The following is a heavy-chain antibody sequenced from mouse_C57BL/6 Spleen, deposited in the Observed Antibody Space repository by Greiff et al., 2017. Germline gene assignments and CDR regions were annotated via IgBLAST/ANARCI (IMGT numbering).Heavy chain of an antibody. Sequence: EVQGVESGGGLVQPGESLKLSCESNEYEFPSHDMSWVRKTPEKRLELVAAINSDGGSTYYPDTMESRFIISRDNTKKTLYLQMSSLRSEDTALYYCARQGGYYGSYWYVDVWGTGTTVTVSS. J-gene: IGHJ1*03. CDR2: INSDGGST. CDR3: ARQGGYYGSYWYVDV. D-gene: IGHD1-1*01. CDR1: EYEFPSHD. V-gene: IGHV5-2*01.